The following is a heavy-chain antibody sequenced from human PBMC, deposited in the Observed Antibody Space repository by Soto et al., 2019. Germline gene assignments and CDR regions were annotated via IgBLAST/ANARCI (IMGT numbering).Heavy chain of an antibody. J-gene: IGHJ4*02. CDR1: GYTFTSYA. Sequence: QVQLVQSGAEVKKPGASVKVSCKASGYTFTSYAMHWVRQAPGQRLEWMGWINAGNGNTKYSQKFPGRVTITRDTSASTAYMELSSLRSEDTAVYYCERAFDPAAFDYWGQGTLVTVSS. D-gene: IGHD3-10*01. CDR2: INAGNGNT. V-gene: IGHV1-3*01. CDR3: ERAFDPAAFDY.